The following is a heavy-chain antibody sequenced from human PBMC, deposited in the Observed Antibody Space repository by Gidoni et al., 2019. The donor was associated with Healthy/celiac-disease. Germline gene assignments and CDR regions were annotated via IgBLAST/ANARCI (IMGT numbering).Heavy chain of an antibody. CDR1: GFSLSTSEVG. CDR3: VHSDGSGRGFDY. Sequence: QITLKESGPTLVKPTQTLTLTCTFSGFSLSTSEVGVGWIRQPPGKALEWLALIYWNYDKHYSPSLNSRLTITKDTSKNQVVLTMTNMDPLDTATYYCVHSDGSGRGFDYWGQGTLVTVSS. J-gene: IGHJ4*02. V-gene: IGHV2-5*01. CDR2: IYWNYDK. D-gene: IGHD3-10*01.